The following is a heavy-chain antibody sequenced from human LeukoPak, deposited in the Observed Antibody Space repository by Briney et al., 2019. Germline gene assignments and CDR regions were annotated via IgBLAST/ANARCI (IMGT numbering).Heavy chain of an antibody. CDR3: AKKTTSGYWHFHY. CDR1: GFTFSDYV. Sequence: PGASLRLSCAASGFTFSDYVMTWVRQAPEKGLEWVSGITGDGVTTYYADSVKGRFTISRDNSKNTLSLQMNNLRAEDTAVYYRAKKTTSGYWHFHYWGQGTLVTVSS. D-gene: IGHD3-22*01. CDR2: ITGDGVTT. J-gene: IGHJ4*02. V-gene: IGHV3-23*01.